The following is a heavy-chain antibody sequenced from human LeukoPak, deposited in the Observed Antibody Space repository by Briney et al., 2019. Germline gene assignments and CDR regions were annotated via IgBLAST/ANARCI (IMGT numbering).Heavy chain of an antibody. J-gene: IGHJ4*02. CDR3: ARGVGGSYSFDY. Sequence: GASVKVSCKASGHTFTGYYMHWVRQAPGQGLEWMGWINPNSGGTNYARKFQGRVTMTRDTSISTAYMDLSRLRSDDTAVYYCARGVGGSYSFDYWGQGTLVTVSS. CDR1: GHTFTGYY. D-gene: IGHD1-26*01. V-gene: IGHV1-2*02. CDR2: INPNSGGT.